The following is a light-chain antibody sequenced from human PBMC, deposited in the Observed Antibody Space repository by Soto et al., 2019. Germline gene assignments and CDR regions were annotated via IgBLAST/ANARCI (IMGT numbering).Light chain of an antibody. J-gene: IGLJ1*01. CDR3: ASFRSGTIRV. CDR2: EVN. CDR1: RSDIGDSNF. V-gene: IGLV2-14*01. Sequence: LTQPASVSGSPGQSVTISCTGPRSDIGDSNFISWYQHSPGKAPRLLIYEVNNRPSGVSKRFSGSKAGNTASLTISGLLDDDEADYFCASFRSGTIRVFGSGTKVTV.